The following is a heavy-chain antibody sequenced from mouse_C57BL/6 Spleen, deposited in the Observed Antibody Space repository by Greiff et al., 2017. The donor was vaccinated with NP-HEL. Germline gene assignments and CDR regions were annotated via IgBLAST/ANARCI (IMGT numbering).Heavy chain of an antibody. V-gene: IGHV5-6*01. D-gene: IGHD3-2*02. CDR2: ISSGGSYT. J-gene: IGHJ3*01. CDR3: ASQTAQATWFAY. CDR1: GFTFSSYG. Sequence: EVQRVESGGDLVKPGGSLKLSCAASGFTFSSYGMSWVRQTPDKRLEWVATISSGGSYTYYPDSVKGRFTISRDNAKNTLYLQLSSLKSEDTAMYYCASQTAQATWFAYWGQGTLVTVSA.